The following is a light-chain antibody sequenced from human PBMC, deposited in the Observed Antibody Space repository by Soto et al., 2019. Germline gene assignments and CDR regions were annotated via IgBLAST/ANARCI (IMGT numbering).Light chain of an antibody. CDR2: GNS. CDR1: SSNIGAGYD. Sequence: QLVLTLPPSVFGAPGQRVTISCTGSSSNIGAGYDVHWYQQLPGTAPKLLIYGNSNRPSGVPDRFSGSKSGTSASLAITGLQAEDEADYYCQSYDSSLSGVVFGGGTKLTVL. V-gene: IGLV1-40*01. J-gene: IGLJ2*01. CDR3: QSYDSSLSGVV.